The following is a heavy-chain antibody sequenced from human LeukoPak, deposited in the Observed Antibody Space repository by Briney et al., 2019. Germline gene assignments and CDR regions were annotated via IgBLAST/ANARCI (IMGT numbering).Heavy chain of an antibody. J-gene: IGHJ4*02. D-gene: IGHD3-10*01. CDR2: IRGSGTST. V-gene: IGHV3-23*01. CDR1: GFTFSSYG. Sequence: GGSLRLSCAGSGFTFSSYGMSWVRQAPGKGLEWVSCIRGSGTSTYYADSVKGRFTISRGNSKNTLYLQMNSLRAEDTAVYYCAKVTYGSGTYGAFDYWGQGTLVTVSS. CDR3: AKVTYGSGTYGAFDY.